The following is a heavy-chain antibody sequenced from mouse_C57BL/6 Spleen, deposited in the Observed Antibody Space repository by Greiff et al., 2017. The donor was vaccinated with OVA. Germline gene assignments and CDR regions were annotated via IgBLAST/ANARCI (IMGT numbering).Heavy chain of an antibody. Sequence: EVNLVESGGDLVKPGGSLKLSCAASGFTFSSYGMSWVRQTPDKRLEWVATISSGGSYTYYPDSVKGRFTISRDNAKNTLYLQMSSLKSEDTAMYYCARRGYYGNYWYFDVWGTGTTVTVSS. J-gene: IGHJ1*03. CDR2: ISSGGSYT. CDR1: GFTFSSYG. CDR3: ARRGYYGNYWYFDV. D-gene: IGHD2-1*01. V-gene: IGHV5-6*02.